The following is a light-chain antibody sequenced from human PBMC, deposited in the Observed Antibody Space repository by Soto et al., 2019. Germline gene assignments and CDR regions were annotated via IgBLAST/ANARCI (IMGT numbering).Light chain of an antibody. CDR2: GAS. J-gene: IGKJ4*01. V-gene: IGKV3-20*01. CDR3: QQYGSSPLT. Sequence: VLTQSPGALSLSPGERATLSCRASQSVSSTYLAWYQQKPGQAPRLLIYGASSRATGIPDRFSGSGSGTDFTLTISRLEPEDFAVYYCQQYGSSPLTFGGGTKVDI. CDR1: QSVSSTY.